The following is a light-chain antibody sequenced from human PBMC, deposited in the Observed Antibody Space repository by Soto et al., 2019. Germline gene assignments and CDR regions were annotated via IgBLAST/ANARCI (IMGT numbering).Light chain of an antibody. CDR1: QDVNTN. Sequence: EIVMMQSPATLTMSPGERATLSCRASQDVNTNLAWFQQKPGQSPRLLIYDASTRATGIPARFRGSGSGTEFTLTISSLQSEDFAVYYCQQYDDWPPYTFGQGTKLEIK. CDR3: QQYDDWPPYT. V-gene: IGKV3-15*01. J-gene: IGKJ2*01. CDR2: DAS.